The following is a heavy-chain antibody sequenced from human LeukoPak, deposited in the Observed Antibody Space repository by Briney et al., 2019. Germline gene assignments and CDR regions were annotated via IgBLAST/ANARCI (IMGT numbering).Heavy chain of an antibody. D-gene: IGHD2-15*01. Sequence: SETLSLTCTVSGGSISSSSYYWGWIRQPPGKGLEWIGSIYYSGSTDYNPSLKSRVTISVDTSKNQFSLKLSSVTAADTAVYYCARITLDRIGPNSVHLDYWGQGTLVTVSS. J-gene: IGHJ4*02. CDR3: ARITLDRIGPNSVHLDY. CDR2: IYYSGST. CDR1: GGSISSSSYY. V-gene: IGHV4-39*01.